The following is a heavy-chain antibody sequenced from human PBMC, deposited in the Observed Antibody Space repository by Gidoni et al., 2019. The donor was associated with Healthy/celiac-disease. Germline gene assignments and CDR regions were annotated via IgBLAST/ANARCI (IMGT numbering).Heavy chain of an antibody. CDR1: AFPFSRYV. CDR3: ARGGIPGYYGSSGYYSTYFDY. J-gene: IGHJ4*02. D-gene: IGHD3-22*01. CDR2: IWYDGSNK. Sequence: VQLVESGGGVVQPGASLILSCAASAFPFSRYVMHLRRQALGKGLEWVAVIWYDGSNKYYAESGKGRITNSRDNSKNTLYLQMNSLRDEDKAVYYCARGGIPGYYGSSGYYSTYFDYWGQGTLVTVSS. V-gene: IGHV3-33*01.